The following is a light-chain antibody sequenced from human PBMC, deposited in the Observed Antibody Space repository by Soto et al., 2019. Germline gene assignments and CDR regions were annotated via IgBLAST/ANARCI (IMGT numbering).Light chain of an antibody. V-gene: IGKV1-17*01. CDR2: AAS. CDR3: LQHNTYPYT. CDR1: QGIRND. Sequence: DIPMTQSPSSLSASVGDRVTFTCRASQGIRNDLAWYHQKPGKAPKRLIYAASSLESGVPSRFSGSGSGTEFTLTISSLQPEDFAIYYCLQHNTYPYTFGQGTKLEIK. J-gene: IGKJ2*01.